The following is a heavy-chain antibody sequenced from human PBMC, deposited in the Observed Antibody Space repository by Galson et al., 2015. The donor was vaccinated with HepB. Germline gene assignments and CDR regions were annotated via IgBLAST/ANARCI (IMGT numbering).Heavy chain of an antibody. V-gene: IGHV3-7*01. CDR2: IKQDGREK. D-gene: IGHD1-26*01. J-gene: IGHJ4*02. CDR1: GFNSSIFW. Sequence: SLRLSCAGSGFNSSIFWMSWVRQAPGKGLEWVANIKQDGREKYYVGPVKGRFTISRDNAGKSLYLQMNSLSGEDTALYYCARSSGGYFDSWGQGILVTVSS. CDR3: ARSSGGYFDS.